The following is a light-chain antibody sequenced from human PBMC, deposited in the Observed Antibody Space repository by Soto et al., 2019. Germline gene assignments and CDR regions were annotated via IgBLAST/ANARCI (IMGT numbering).Light chain of an antibody. Sequence: QSALTQPASVSGSPGQSLTISCTGTSSDIGGYNSVSWYQQHPGKAPKLMIYEVTNRPSGVPSRFSGSKSGNTASLTISGLQAEDEAHYYCISYTSSTTHVIFGAGTKLIVL. CDR3: ISYTSSTTHVI. CDR1: SSDIGGYNS. CDR2: EVT. V-gene: IGLV2-14*01. J-gene: IGLJ2*01.